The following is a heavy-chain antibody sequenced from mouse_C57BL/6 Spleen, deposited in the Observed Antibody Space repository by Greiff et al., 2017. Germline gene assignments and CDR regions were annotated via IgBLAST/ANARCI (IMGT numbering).Heavy chain of an antibody. CDR1: GYTFTSYW. J-gene: IGHJ2*01. Sequence: QVQLQQPGAELVMPGASVKLSCKASGYTFTSYWMHWVKQRPGQGLEWIGELDPSDSYTNYNQKFKGKSTLTVDKSSSTAYMQLSSLTSEDSAVYYCARWGFVTTVAYYFDYWGQGTTLTVSS. V-gene: IGHV1-69*01. CDR2: LDPSDSYT. CDR3: ARWGFVTTVAYYFDY. D-gene: IGHD1-1*01.